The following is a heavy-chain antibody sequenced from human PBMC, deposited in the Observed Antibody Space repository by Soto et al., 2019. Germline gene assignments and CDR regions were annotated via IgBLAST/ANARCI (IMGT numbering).Heavy chain of an antibody. CDR2: ITTDKGKT. J-gene: IGHJ4*02. CDR1: GYTFTSYG. CDR3: ATRSPAFDY. V-gene: IGHV1-18*01. Sequence: ASVKVSCKTSGYTFTSYGISWVRQAPGQGLEWMGWITTDKGKTTYAQKFPGRVTMTTDTSTRTAYMELRSLRSADPAVYYCATRSPAFDYWGQGPLVTVSS.